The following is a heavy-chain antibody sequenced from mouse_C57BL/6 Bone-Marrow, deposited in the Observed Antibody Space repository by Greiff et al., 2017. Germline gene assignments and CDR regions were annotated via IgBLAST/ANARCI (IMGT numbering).Heavy chain of an antibody. CDR2: ISYDGSN. Sequence: ESGPGLVKPSQSLSLTCSVTGYSITSGYYWNWIRQFPGNKLEWMGYISYDGSNNYNPSLKNRISITRDTSKNQFFLKLNSVTTEDTATYYCARHYGSSYQFAYWGQGTLVTVSA. J-gene: IGHJ3*01. V-gene: IGHV3-6*01. CDR1: GYSITSGYY. CDR3: ARHYGSSYQFAY. D-gene: IGHD1-1*01.